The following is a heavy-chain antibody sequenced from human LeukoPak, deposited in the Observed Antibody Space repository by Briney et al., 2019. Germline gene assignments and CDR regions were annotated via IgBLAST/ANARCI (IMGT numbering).Heavy chain of an antibody. D-gene: IGHD6-19*01. V-gene: IGHV1-69*13. Sequence: SVKVSCKASGGTFSSYAISWVRQAPGQGLEWMGGIIPIFGTANYAQKFQGRVTITADESTSTAYMELSSLRSEDTAVYYCARGKKEQWLANYYYYYGMDVWGQGTTVTVPS. J-gene: IGHJ6*02. CDR1: GGTFSSYA. CDR2: IIPIFGTA. CDR3: ARGKKEQWLANYYYYYGMDV.